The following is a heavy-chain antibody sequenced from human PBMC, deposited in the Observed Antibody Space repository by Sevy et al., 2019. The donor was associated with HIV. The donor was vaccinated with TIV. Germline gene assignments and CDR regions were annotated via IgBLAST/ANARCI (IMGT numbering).Heavy chain of an antibody. J-gene: IGHJ4*02. CDR1: GFTFSSYS. CDR2: ISSSSSTI. CDR3: ARDQGSSWDLNRPYYFDY. D-gene: IGHD6-13*01. V-gene: IGHV3-48*02. Sequence: GGSLRLSCAASGFTFSSYSMNWVRQAPGKGLEWVSYISSSSSTIYYADPVKGRFTISRDNAKNSLYLQMNSLRDEDTAVYYCARDQGSSWDLNRPYYFDYWGQGTLVTVSS.